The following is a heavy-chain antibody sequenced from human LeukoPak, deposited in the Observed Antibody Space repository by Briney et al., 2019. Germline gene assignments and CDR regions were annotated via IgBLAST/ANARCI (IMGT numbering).Heavy chain of an antibody. CDR1: GGSISSGSYY. V-gene: IGHV4-61*02. J-gene: IGHJ6*02. D-gene: IGHD3-10*01. CDR2: IYTSGST. CDR3: ASKGRRAEYYYGSGSYPRSHYYYYGMDV. Sequence: SETLSLTCTVSGGSISSGSYYWSWIRQPAGKGLEWIGRIYTSGSTNYNPSLKSRVTISVDTSKNQFSLKLSSVTAADTAVYYCASKGRRAEYYYGSGSYPRSHYYYYGMDVWGQGTTVTVSS.